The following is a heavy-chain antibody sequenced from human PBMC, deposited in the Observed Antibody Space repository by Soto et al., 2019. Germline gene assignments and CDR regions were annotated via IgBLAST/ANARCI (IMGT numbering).Heavy chain of an antibody. CDR1: GGSFSGYY. V-gene: IGHV4-34*01. J-gene: IGHJ6*02. D-gene: IGHD5-18*01. CDR2: INHSGST. Sequence: SETLSLTCAVYGGSFSGYYWSWIRQPPGKGLEWIGEINHSGSTNYNPSLKSRVTISVDTSKNQFSLKLSSVTAADTAVYYCAREFTVDTAMDGVDVWGQGTTVTVSS. CDR3: AREFTVDTAMDGVDV.